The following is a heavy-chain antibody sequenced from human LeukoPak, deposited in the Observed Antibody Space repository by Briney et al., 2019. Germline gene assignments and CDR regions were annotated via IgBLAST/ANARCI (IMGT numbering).Heavy chain of an antibody. Sequence: GRSLRLSCAASGFTFSRYAMHWVRQAPGKGLEWVAVIWYDGSNKYYADSVKGRFTISRDNSKNTLYLQMNSLRAEDTAVYYCARDPAVRNMLDVWGKGTTVTVSS. CDR1: GFTFSRYA. CDR2: IWYDGSNK. J-gene: IGHJ6*04. V-gene: IGHV3-33*08. CDR3: ARDPAVRNMLDV. D-gene: IGHD1-14*01.